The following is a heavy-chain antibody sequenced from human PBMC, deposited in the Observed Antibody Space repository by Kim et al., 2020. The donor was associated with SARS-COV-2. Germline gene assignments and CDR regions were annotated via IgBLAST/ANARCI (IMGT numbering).Heavy chain of an antibody. D-gene: IGHD5-18*01. Sequence: SPSFQGQVTISADKSISTAYLQWSSLKASDIAMYYCARQLQRGYAQWFDPWGQGTLVTVSS. V-gene: IGHV5-51*01. J-gene: IGHJ5*02. CDR3: ARQLQRGYAQWFDP.